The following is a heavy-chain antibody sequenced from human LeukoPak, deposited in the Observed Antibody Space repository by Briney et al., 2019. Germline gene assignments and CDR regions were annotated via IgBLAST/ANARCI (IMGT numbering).Heavy chain of an antibody. CDR1: GDSLSSHY. V-gene: IGHV4-4*07. D-gene: IGHD3-16*01. Sequence: PSETRSLTCSVSGDSLSSHYLSWIRQPAGKGLEWIGRIHISGRSNLNPSLNSRLTMSVDTSKNHFSLKLMSVTAADTAVYYCARDWGRVGLRGFDPWGQGTLVTVSS. CDR3: ARDWGRVGLRGFDP. J-gene: IGHJ5*02. CDR2: IHISGRS.